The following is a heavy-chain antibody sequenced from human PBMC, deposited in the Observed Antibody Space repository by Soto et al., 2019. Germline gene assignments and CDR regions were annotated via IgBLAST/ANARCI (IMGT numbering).Heavy chain of an antibody. CDR1: GGTFSSYA. D-gene: IGHD1-26*01. J-gene: IGHJ6*02. Sequence: SVKVSCKASGGTFSSYAISWVRQAPGQGLEWMGGIIPIFGTANYAQKFQGRVTITADESTSTAYMELSSLRSEDTAVYYCASRIVGAPDSYYSYGMDVWGQGTTVTVSS. CDR3: ASRIVGAPDSYYSYGMDV. V-gene: IGHV1-69*13. CDR2: IIPIFGTA.